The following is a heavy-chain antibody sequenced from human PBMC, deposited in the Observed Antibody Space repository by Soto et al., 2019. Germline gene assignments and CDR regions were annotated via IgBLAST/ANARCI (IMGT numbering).Heavy chain of an antibody. J-gene: IGHJ5*02. CDR1: DYSINSDSNL. V-gene: IGHV4-28*03. Sequence: SETLSLTCAVSDYSINSDSNLWGWIRQPPGKGLEWIGYIHSGGSTYYNPSLKSRVTISVDRSKNQFSLKLRSVTAADTAVYYCARVPGPWGQGTLVTVS. CDR3: ARVPGP. CDR2: IHSGGST.